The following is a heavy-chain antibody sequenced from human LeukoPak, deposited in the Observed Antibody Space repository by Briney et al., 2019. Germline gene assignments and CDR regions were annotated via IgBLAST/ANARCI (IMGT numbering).Heavy chain of an antibody. CDR1: GGTFSNYA. D-gene: IGHD3-22*01. J-gene: IGHJ4*02. V-gene: IGHV1-69*13. Sequence: ASVKVSCKASGGTFSNYAINWVRQAPGQGLEWMGGIIPIFGTANYAQKFQGRVTITADESTSTAYMELSSLRSEDTAVYYCARGSYYYDSSGRLFDYWGQGTLVTVSS. CDR3: ARGSYYYDSSGRLFDY. CDR2: IIPIFGTA.